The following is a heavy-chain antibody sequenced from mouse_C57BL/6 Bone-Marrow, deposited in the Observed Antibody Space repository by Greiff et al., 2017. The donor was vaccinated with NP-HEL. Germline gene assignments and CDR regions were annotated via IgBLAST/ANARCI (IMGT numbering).Heavy chain of an antibody. CDR2: IWTGGGS. CDR1: GFSLTSYA. D-gene: IGHD2-1*01. Sequence: VQGVESGPGLVAPSQSLSITCTVSGFSLTSYAISWVRQPPGKGLEWLGVIWTGGGSNYNSALKSSLILSKDHSKSQVFLKMNSLQTDDTARYYCTRSLLWFDYWGQGTTLTVSS. J-gene: IGHJ2*01. CDR3: TRSLLWFDY. V-gene: IGHV2-9-1*01.